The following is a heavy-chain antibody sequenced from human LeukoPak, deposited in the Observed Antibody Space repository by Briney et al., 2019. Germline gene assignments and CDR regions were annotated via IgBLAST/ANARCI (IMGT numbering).Heavy chain of an antibody. J-gene: IGHJ3*02. CDR3: ARAPFGRPGIAVAGSDAFDI. V-gene: IGHV4-31*03. D-gene: IGHD6-19*01. Sequence: SETLSLTCTVSGGSISSGGYYWSWIRQHPGQGLEWIGYIYYSGSTYYNPSLKSRVTISVDTSKNQFSLKLSSVTAADTAVYYCARAPFGRPGIAVAGSDAFDIWGQGTMVAVSS. CDR2: IYYSGST. CDR1: GGSISSGGYY.